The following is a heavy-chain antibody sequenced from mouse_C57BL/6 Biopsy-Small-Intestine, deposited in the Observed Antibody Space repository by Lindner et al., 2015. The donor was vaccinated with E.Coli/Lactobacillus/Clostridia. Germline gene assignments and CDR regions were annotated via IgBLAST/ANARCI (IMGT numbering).Heavy chain of an antibody. Sequence: SVKVSCKVSGYTFTELSMHRVRQAPGKGLEWMGGFDAEDDERIYAQNFQGRVTMTEDTSTDTAYMELSSLRSEDTAVYYCATVVDYWSTYYSPYYFNYWGQGTLVTVSS. V-gene: IGHV1-18*01. CDR3: ATVVDYWSTYYSPYYFNY. D-gene: IGHD1-1*01. J-gene: IGHJ2*01. CDR2: FDAEDDER. CDR1: GYTFTELS.